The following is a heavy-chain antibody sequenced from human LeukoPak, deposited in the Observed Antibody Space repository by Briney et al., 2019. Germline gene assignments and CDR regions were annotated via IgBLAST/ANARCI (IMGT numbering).Heavy chain of an antibody. J-gene: IGHJ4*02. V-gene: IGHV3-30*03. Sequence: GGSLRLSCAASGFTFSDYYMGWIRQAPGKGLEWVAGISYDGSNKYYADSVKGRFTISRDNSKNTLYLQVNSLRAEDTAVYYCARLPRSGWYDFYDYWGQGTLVTVSS. D-gene: IGHD6-19*01. CDR2: ISYDGSNK. CDR1: GFTFSDYY. CDR3: ARLPRSGWYDFYDY.